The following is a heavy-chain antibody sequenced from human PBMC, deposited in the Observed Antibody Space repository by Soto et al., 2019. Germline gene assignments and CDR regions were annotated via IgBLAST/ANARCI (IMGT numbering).Heavy chain of an antibody. CDR2: IFYSGST. CDR1: GGSISSYY. D-gene: IGHD3-22*01. Sequence: SETLSLTCTVSGGSISSYYWSWIRQPPGKGLEWNGNIFYSGSTYYNPSLKSRVTISVDMSKNQFSLKLSSVTAADTAVYYCARQASGYYYGWFDPWGQGTLVTVSS. CDR3: ARQASGYYYGWFDP. V-gene: IGHV4-59*08. J-gene: IGHJ5*02.